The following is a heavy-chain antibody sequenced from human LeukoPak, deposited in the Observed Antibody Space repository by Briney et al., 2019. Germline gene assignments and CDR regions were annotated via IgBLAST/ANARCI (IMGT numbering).Heavy chain of an antibody. V-gene: IGHV3-7*01. CDR1: GFTFSSYW. CDR2: IKQDGSEK. J-gene: IGHJ6*02. Sequence: GGSLRLSCAASGFTFSSYWTSWVRQAPGKGLEWVANIKQDGSEKYYVDSVKGRFTISRDNAKNSLYLQMNSLRAEDTAVYYCARGDFDYDILTGSGCMDVWGQGTTVTVSS. D-gene: IGHD3-9*01. CDR3: ARGDFDYDILTGSGCMDV.